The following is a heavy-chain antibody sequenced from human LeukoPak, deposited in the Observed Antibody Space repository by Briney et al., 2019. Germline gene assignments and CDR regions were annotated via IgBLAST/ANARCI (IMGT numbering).Heavy chain of an antibody. D-gene: IGHD3-22*01. CDR2: ISSSGSTI. V-gene: IGHV3-11*01. CDR1: GFTFSDYY. Sequence: GGSLRLSCAASGFTFSDYYMSWIRQAPGKGLEWVSYISSSGSTIYYADSVKGRFTISRDNAKNSLYLQMNSLRAEDTAVYYCAREDGYYDSSGYFPRNYYYYGMDVWGQGTTVTVSS. J-gene: IGHJ6*02. CDR3: AREDGYYDSSGYFPRNYYYYGMDV.